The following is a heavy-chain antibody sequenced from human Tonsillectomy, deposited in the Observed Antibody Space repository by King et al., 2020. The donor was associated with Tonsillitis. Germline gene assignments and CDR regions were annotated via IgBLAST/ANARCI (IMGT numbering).Heavy chain of an antibody. Sequence: VQLVESGGGVVQPGRSLRLSCAASGFTFSTYGMHWVRQAPGKGLEWVALIWFVGSNKYYADSVKGRFTISRDNSKNTLYVQMNSLRAEDTAVYYCASSAGTFSYYYYMDVWGKGTTVTVSS. CDR3: ASSAGTFSYYYYMDV. CDR1: GFTFSTYG. D-gene: IGHD6-13*01. CDR2: IWFVGSNK. J-gene: IGHJ6*03. V-gene: IGHV3-33*08.